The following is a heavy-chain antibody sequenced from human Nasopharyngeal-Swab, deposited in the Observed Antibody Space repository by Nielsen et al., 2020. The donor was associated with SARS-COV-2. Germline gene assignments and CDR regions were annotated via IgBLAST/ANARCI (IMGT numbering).Heavy chain of an antibody. V-gene: IGHV1-69*06. CDR2: IIPIFGTA. Sequence: VKVSCKASGGTFSSYAISWVRQAPGQGLEWMGGIIPIFGTANYAQKFQGRVTITADKSTSTAYMELSSLRSEDTAVYYCARGAYSSRLGAFDIWGQGTMVTVSS. D-gene: IGHD6-13*01. CDR3: ARGAYSSRLGAFDI. J-gene: IGHJ3*02. CDR1: GGTFSSYA.